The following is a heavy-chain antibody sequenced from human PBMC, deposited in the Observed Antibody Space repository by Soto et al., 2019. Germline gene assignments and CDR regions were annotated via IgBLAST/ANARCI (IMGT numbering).Heavy chain of an antibody. CDR1: GYTFTNYA. CDR3: ARDSHGCDY. D-gene: IGHD6-19*01. V-gene: IGHV1-3*01. J-gene: IGHJ4*02. Sequence: QVQLVQSGAEVKKPGASVKVSCKASGYTFTNYAMHWVRQAPGQRLEWMGWINAGDGNTKYSQKFQDRVTITRDTSASTAYMELSSLTSEDTAVYYCARDSHGCDYWGQGTLVTVSS. CDR2: INAGDGNT.